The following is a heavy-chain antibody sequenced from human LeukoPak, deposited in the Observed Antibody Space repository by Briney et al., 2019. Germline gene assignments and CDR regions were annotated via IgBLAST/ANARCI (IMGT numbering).Heavy chain of an antibody. CDR1: GFTFSSYS. CDR3: ARDRTYSSGWYVFDY. CDR2: IGSSSSYI. Sequence: GGSLRLSCAASGFTFSSYSMNWVRQAPGKGLEWVSSIGSSSSYIYYADSVKGRFTISRDNAKNSLYLQMNSLRAEDTAVYYCARDRTYSSGWYVFDYWGQGTLVTVSS. V-gene: IGHV3-21*01. J-gene: IGHJ4*02. D-gene: IGHD6-19*01.